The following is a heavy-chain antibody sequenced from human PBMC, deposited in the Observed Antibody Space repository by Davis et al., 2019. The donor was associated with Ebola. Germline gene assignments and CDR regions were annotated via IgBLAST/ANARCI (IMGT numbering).Heavy chain of an antibody. D-gene: IGHD3-22*01. CDR2: IWYDGSNK. CDR1: GFTFSSYG. CDR3: ARGRTAYYYDSSGYEY. J-gene: IGHJ4*02. Sequence: PGGSLRLSCAASGFTFSSYGMHWVRQAPGKGLEWVAVIWYDGSNKYYADSVKGRFTISRDNSKNTLYLQMNSLRAEDTAVYYCARGRTAYYYDSSGYEYWGQGTLVTVSS. V-gene: IGHV3-33*01.